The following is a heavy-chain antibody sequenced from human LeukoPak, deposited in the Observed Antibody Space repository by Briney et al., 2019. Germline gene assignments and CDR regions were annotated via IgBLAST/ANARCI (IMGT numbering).Heavy chain of an antibody. CDR3: ARIPGEVPAAIPRYYMDV. Sequence: GGSLRLACADSGFTCSSYSMDWVHKAPGKGREWVSSISSSSSYIYYADSVKGRFPISRDNAKNSLYLQMNSLRAEDTAVYYCARIPGEVPAAIPRYYMDVWGKGTTVTVSS. D-gene: IGHD2-2*01. J-gene: IGHJ6*03. CDR1: GFTCSSYS. V-gene: IGHV3-21*01. CDR2: ISSSSSYI.